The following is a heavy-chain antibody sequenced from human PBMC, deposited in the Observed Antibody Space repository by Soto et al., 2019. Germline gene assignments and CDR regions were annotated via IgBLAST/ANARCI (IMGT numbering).Heavy chain of an antibody. CDR2: ISGSGGST. V-gene: IGHV3-23*01. CDR1: GFTFSSYA. D-gene: IGHD3-10*01. J-gene: IGHJ3*02. CDR3: AKDSELLWFGELYWVSDAFDI. Sequence: EVQLLESGGGLVQPGGSLRLSCAASGFTFSSYAMSWVRQAPGKGLEWVSAISGSGGSTYYADSVKGRFTISRDNSKNTLYLQMNSLRAEDTAVYYCAKDSELLWFGELYWVSDAFDIWGQGTMVTVSS.